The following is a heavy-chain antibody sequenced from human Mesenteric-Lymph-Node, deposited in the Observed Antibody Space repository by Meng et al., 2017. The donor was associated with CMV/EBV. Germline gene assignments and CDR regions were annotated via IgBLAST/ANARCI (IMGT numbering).Heavy chain of an antibody. CDR2: IVVGSGNT. J-gene: IGHJ6*02. D-gene: IGHD2-2*02. CDR1: GFTFTSSA. CDR3: ARDGIREYQLLYSLLSDAYYYYYGMDV. V-gene: IGHV1-58*01. Sequence: SVKVSCKASGFTFTSSAVQWVRQARGQRLEWIGWIVVGSGNTNYAQKFQERVTITRDMSTSTAYMELSSLRSEDTAVYYCARDGIREYQLLYSLLSDAYYYYYGMDVWGQGTTVTVSS.